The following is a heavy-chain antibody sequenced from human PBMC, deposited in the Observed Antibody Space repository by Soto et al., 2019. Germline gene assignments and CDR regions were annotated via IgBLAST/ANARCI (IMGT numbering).Heavy chain of an antibody. D-gene: IGHD2-21*02. J-gene: IGHJ6*02. V-gene: IGHV3-9*01. CDR2: INWSSGTI. CDR1: GFTFGDYA. CDR3: TKDVRLGGLHGLYYDLDV. Sequence: GGSLRLSCAASGFTFGDYAMHWVRQAPGKGLEWVSGINWSSGTIHYADSVKGRFTISRDNAKNSLYLQMNSLRPEDTALYYCTKDVRLGGLHGLYYDLDVWGQGTTVTVSS.